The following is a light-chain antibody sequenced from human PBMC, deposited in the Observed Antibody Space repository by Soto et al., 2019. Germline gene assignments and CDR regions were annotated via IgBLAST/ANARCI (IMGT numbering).Light chain of an antibody. V-gene: IGLV1-44*01. CDR3: ATWDGSLTGYV. CDR1: SSNIGSNT. J-gene: IGLJ1*01. Sequence: QSVLTQPPSASGPLGQRVTISCSGGSSNIGSNTVNWYQQPPGTAPKLLICSTDQRPSGVPDRFSGSKSGTSASLAISGLQSEDEADYYCATWDGSLTGYVFGTGTKVTVL. CDR2: STD.